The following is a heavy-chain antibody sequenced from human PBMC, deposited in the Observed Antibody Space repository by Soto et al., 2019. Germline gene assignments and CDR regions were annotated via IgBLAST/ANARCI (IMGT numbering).Heavy chain of an antibody. J-gene: IGHJ6*02. D-gene: IGHD3-22*01. V-gene: IGHV3-33*01. CDR1: GFTFSSYG. CDR3: AISLTYYSRGYYHPYYGMDV. Sequence: LRLSCAASGFTFSSYGMHWVRQAPGKGLERVAVIWYDGSNKYYADSVKGRFTISRDKSKNTLYLQMNSLRAEDTAVYYCAISLTYYSRGYYHPYYGMDVWGQGTTVTVSS. CDR2: IWYDGSNK.